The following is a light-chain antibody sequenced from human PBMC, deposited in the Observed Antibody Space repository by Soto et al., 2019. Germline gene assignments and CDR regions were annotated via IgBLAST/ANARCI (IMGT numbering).Light chain of an antibody. V-gene: IGKV1-5*03. CDR1: QTISRNW. Sequence: DIQMTQSPSTLSASVGDRVTITCRASQTISRNWLAWFQQKPGKAPKLLIYKASNLESGVPSRFSGSGSETEFPLTISSLQPDDFATYYCQQYTSYRVFTFGPGTKVDVK. CDR3: QQYTSYRVFT. J-gene: IGKJ3*01. CDR2: KAS.